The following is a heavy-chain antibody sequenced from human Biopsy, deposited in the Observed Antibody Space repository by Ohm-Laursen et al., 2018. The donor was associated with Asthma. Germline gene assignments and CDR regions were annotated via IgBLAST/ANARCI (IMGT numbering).Heavy chain of an antibody. CDR1: GFTFSNYG. CDR3: AKDVFPGWELRRGPDY. D-gene: IGHD1-26*01. J-gene: IGHJ4*02. V-gene: IGHV3-30*18. CDR2: ISFDGSNK. Sequence: LRLSCAATGFTFSNYGMHWVRQAPGKGLDWVAVISFDGSNKNYTDSVKGRFTISRDNSRNTLHLQMNSLRAEDTAVYYCAKDVFPGWELRRGPDYWGQGTLVTVSS.